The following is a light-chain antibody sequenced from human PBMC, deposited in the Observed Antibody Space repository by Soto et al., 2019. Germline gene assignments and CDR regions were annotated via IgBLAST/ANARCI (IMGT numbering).Light chain of an antibody. Sequence: QSVLTQPPSVSGAPGQRVTISCTGSSSNIGAGYDVHWYLQLPGTAPKLLIYGNTNRPSGVPDRFSGSKSGSSASLAIPGLQAEDEADYYCQSHDSSLHAYVFGTGTKLTVL. V-gene: IGLV1-40*01. CDR1: SSNIGAGYD. CDR2: GNT. J-gene: IGLJ1*01. CDR3: QSHDSSLHAYV.